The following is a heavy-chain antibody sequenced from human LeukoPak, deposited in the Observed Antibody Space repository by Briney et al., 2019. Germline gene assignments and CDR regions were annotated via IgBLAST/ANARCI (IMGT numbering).Heavy chain of an antibody. CDR3: ARGKYCSSTSCFPTLYYYYYMDV. Sequence: ASVKVSCKASGYTFTSYDINWVRQATGQGVEWMGWMNPNSGNTGYAQKFQGRVTMTRTTSISTAYMELSSLRSEDTAVYYCARGKYCSSTSCFPTLYYYYYMDVWGKGTTVTVSS. CDR2: MNPNSGNT. V-gene: IGHV1-8*01. D-gene: IGHD2-2*01. CDR1: GYTFTSYD. J-gene: IGHJ6*03.